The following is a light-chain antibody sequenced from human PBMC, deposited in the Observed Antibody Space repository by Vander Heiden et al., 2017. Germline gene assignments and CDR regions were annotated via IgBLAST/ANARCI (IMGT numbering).Light chain of an antibody. V-gene: IGKV1-16*02. CDR3: QQDDTNPIT. CDR2: GAI. CDR1: QGITTY. Sequence: DIQMTQSPSSLSASVGDRVTITCRASQGITTYLAWFQQKPGKAPKSLIYGAINLHSGVPSKFSGSGSGTDFTLTISSLQPEDSATYYCQQDDTNPITFGQGTRLEIK. J-gene: IGKJ5*01.